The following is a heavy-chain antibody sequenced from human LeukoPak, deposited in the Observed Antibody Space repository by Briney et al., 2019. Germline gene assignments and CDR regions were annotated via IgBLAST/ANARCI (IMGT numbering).Heavy chain of an antibody. V-gene: IGHV1-69*13. CDR3: AREYHRWEPGYFDY. D-gene: IGHD1-14*01. J-gene: IGHJ4*02. Sequence: SVKVSCKASGGTFSSYAISWVRQAPGQGLEWMGGIIPIFGTANYAQKFQGRVTITADESTSTAYMELSSLRSDDTAVYYCAREYHRWEPGYFDYWGQGTLVTVSS. CDR2: IIPIFGTA. CDR1: GGTFSSYA.